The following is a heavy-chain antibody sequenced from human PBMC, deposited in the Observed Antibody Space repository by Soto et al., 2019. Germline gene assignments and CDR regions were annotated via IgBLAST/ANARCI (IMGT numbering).Heavy chain of an antibody. CDR3: ARDQGQNLYYYDSSETTYYFDY. D-gene: IGHD3-22*01. V-gene: IGHV4-59*01. CDR1: GGSISSYY. J-gene: IGHJ4*02. CDR2: IYHSGST. Sequence: PSETLSLTCTVSGGSISSYYWSWIRQPPGKGLEWIGYIYHSGSTYYNPSLKSRVTISVDRSKNQFSLKLSSLRSEDTAVYYCARDQGQNLYYYDSSETTYYFDYWGQGTLVTVSS.